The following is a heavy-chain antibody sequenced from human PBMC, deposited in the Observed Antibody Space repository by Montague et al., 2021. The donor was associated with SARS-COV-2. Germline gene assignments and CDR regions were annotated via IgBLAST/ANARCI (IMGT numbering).Heavy chain of an antibody. V-gene: IGHV4-39*01. CDR3: ARKVEDVVGIFMVHLYYYDMDV. Sequence: SETLSLTCTVSGGSISSSSYYWGWIRQPPGKGLEWIGSIYYSGSTYYNPSLKSRVTISVDTSKNQFSLKLSSVTAADTAVYYCARKVEDVVGIFMVHLYYYDMDVWGKGTTVTVSS. CDR1: GGSISSSSYY. D-gene: IGHD2-21*01. CDR2: IYYSGST. J-gene: IGHJ6*03.